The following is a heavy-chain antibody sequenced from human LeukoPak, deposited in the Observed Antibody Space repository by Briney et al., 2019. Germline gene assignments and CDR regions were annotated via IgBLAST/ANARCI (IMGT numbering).Heavy chain of an antibody. Sequence: GASVKVSCKSSVGTFSSYAISWVRQAPGQGLEWMGGIIPIFGTANYAQKFQGRVTITADESTSTAYMELSSLRSEDTAVYYCATATAMVTGGYYFDYWGQGTLVTVSS. D-gene: IGHD5-18*01. J-gene: IGHJ4*02. CDR3: ATATAMVTGGYYFDY. CDR1: VGTFSSYA. CDR2: IIPIFGTA. V-gene: IGHV1-69*13.